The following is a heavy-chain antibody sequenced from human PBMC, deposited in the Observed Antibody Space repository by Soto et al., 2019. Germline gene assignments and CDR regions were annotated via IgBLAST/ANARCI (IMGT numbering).Heavy chain of an antibody. CDR2: IYYSGSI. D-gene: IGHD6-25*01. Sequence: TSETLSLTCTVSGGNISSYYWSWIRQHPGKGLEWIGNIYYSGSINYNPSLKSRVTMSVDTSRKQFSLKLNSVTAADTAVYYCARAGYSSAFAWFDSWGQGTLVTV. CDR1: GGNISSYY. V-gene: IGHV4-59*01. CDR3: ARAGYSSAFAWFDS. J-gene: IGHJ5*01.